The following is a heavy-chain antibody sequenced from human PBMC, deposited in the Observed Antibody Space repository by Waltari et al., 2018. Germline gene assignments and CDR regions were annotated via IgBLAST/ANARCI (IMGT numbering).Heavy chain of an antibody. CDR3: ARRSGYCSGGVCPIDF. Sequence: QVQLQESGPGLVKPSETLSLTCAISYGSVSSANWWTWIRQAPGKGLEWIGNVGGSSGSTDYNPSLKSRVTISKDTSKNHFSLRLNSVTAADTAMYYCARRSGYCSGGVCPIDFWGQGVLVTVSS. J-gene: IGHJ4*02. CDR2: VGGSSGST. D-gene: IGHD2-8*02. V-gene: IGHV4-4*02. CDR1: YGSVSSANW.